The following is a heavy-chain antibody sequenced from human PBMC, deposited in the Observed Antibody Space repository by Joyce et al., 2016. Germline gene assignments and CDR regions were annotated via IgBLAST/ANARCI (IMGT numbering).Heavy chain of an antibody. Sequence: EVQLVESGGGLVQPGGSLRLSCAASGFTFSSYSMNGVRQATGKGREWVSYISSSSSTIYYADSVKGRFTISRDNAKNSLYLQMNSLRAEDTAVYYCAKADYGDKIDAFDIWGQGTMVTVSS. J-gene: IGHJ3*02. CDR1: GFTFSSYS. CDR2: ISSSSSTI. CDR3: AKADYGDKIDAFDI. D-gene: IGHD4-17*01. V-gene: IGHV3-48*01.